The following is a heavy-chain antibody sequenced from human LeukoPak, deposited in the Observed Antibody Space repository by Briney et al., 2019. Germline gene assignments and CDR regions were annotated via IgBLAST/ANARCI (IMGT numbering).Heavy chain of an antibody. CDR3: AREIVVVTAIPGRAFDI. J-gene: IGHJ3*02. CDR1: GGSISSYY. Sequence: PSETLSLTCTVSGGSISSYYWSWIRQPPGKGLEWIGYIYSSGSTNYNPSLKSRVTISVDTSKNQFSLKLSSVTAADTAVYYCAREIVVVTAIPGRAFDIWGQGTMVTVSS. CDR2: IYSSGST. D-gene: IGHD2-21*02. V-gene: IGHV4-59*01.